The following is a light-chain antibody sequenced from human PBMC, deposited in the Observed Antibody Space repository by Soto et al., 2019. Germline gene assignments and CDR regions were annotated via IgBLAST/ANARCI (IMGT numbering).Light chain of an antibody. CDR1: QSVSSY. J-gene: IGKJ5*01. Sequence: VLTQSPATLSFSPGERATLSCRASQSVSSYLAWYQQKPGQAPRLLIYDTSNRAAGIPARFSGSGSGTDFTLTISSLEPDDFAIYYCQQRQYWPPITFGQGTRLEIK. CDR2: DTS. V-gene: IGKV3-11*01. CDR3: QQRQYWPPIT.